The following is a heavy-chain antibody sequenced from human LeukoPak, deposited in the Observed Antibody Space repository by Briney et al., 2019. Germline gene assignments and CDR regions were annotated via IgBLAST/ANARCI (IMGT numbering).Heavy chain of an antibody. V-gene: IGHV3-7*01. J-gene: IGHJ4*02. Sequence: PGGSLRLSCAASGFTFSSYWMSWVRQAPGKGLAWVANIKRDGSEKYYVDSVKGRFTISRDNAKNSLYLQMNSLRAEDTAVYYCASTIYDSSGYYWDYWGQGTLVTVSS. D-gene: IGHD3-22*01. CDR2: IKRDGSEK. CDR3: ASTIYDSSGYYWDY. CDR1: GFTFSSYW.